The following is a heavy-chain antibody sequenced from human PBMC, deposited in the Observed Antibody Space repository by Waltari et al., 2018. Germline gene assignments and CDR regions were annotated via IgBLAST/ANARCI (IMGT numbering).Heavy chain of an antibody. Sequence: EVQLVESGGGLIQPGGSLRLSCAASGFTVSSNYMSWVRQAPGKGLEWVSVIYSGGSTYDADSVKGRFTISRDNSKNTLYLQMNSLRAEDTAVYYCARDVRSGCSGGSCYYYGMDVWGQGTTVTVSS. V-gene: IGHV3-53*01. J-gene: IGHJ6*02. CDR2: IYSGGST. CDR1: GFTVSSNY. D-gene: IGHD2-15*01. CDR3: ARDVRSGCSGGSCYYYGMDV.